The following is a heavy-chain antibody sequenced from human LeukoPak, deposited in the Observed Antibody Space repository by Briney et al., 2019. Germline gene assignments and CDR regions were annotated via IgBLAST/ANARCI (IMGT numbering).Heavy chain of an antibody. V-gene: IGHV3-72*01. CDR2: SRNRAHSYST. Sequence: PGGSLRLSCAASGFTFNSYSMHWVRQAPGKGLDWIGRSRNRAHSYSTEYAASVKGRFTVSRADSENSLYLQMNSLKTDDTAVYYCVALIRGLGYWGQGTLVTVSS. J-gene: IGHJ4*02. D-gene: IGHD3-10*01. CDR1: GFTFNSYS. CDR3: VALIRGLGY.